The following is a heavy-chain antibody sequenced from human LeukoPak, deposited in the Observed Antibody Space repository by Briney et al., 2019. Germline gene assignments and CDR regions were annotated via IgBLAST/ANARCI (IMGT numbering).Heavy chain of an antibody. V-gene: IGHV4-59*01. D-gene: IGHD3-10*01. J-gene: IGHJ5*02. Sequence: SETLSLTCTVSGRSISSYYWSWIRQPPGKGLEWIGYIYYSGSTNYNPSLKSRVTISVDTSKNQFSLKLSSVTAADTAVYYCARGRFGELLPNWFDPWGQGTLVTVSS. CDR2: IYYSGST. CDR1: GRSISSYY. CDR3: ARGRFGELLPNWFDP.